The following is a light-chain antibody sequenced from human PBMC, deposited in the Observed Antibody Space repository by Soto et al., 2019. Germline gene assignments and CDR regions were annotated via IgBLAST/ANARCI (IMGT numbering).Light chain of an antibody. CDR1: SSNIGANP. J-gene: IGLJ2*01. V-gene: IGLV1-44*01. CDR3: EAWDDSLHGAV. Sequence: QSVLTQPPSASGTPGQRVTISCSGSSSNIGANPINWYQQLPGTAPKLLIYNNDQRPSGVPDRFSASKSGTSASLAINGLQSEDEADYYCEAWDDSLHGAVLGGGTKRTVL. CDR2: NND.